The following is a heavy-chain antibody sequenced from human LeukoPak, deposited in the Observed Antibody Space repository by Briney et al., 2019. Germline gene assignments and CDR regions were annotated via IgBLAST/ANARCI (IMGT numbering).Heavy chain of an antibody. Sequence: GASVKVSCKASGYTFTSYGISWVRQAPGQGLEWMGWISAYNGNTNYAQKLQGRVTMTTDTSTSTAYMELRSLRSDDTAVYYCVRANYYDSSGYFDYWGQGTLVTVSS. V-gene: IGHV1-18*01. J-gene: IGHJ4*02. D-gene: IGHD3-22*01. CDR1: GYTFTSYG. CDR3: VRANYYDSSGYFDY. CDR2: ISAYNGNT.